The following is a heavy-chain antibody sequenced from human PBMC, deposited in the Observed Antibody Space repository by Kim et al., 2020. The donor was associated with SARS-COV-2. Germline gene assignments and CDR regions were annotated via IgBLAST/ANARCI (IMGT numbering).Heavy chain of an antibody. CDR2: ISYDGSNK. CDR3: AKDYSGSHYYYGMDV. D-gene: IGHD1-26*01. J-gene: IGHJ6*02. Sequence: GGSLRLSCAASGFTFSSYGMHWVRQAPGKGLEWVAVISYDGSNKYHADSVKGRFTISRDNSKNTLYLQMNSLRAEDTAVYYCAKDYSGSHYYYGMDVWGQGTTVTVSS. CDR1: GFTFSSYG. V-gene: IGHV3-30*18.